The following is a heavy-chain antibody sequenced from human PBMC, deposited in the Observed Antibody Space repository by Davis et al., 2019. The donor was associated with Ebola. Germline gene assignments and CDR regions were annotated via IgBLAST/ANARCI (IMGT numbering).Heavy chain of an antibody. D-gene: IGHD2/OR15-2a*01. CDR3: AKGGARYFYHYYGMDV. J-gene: IGHJ6*02. Sequence: GESLKISCAAPGFTFSNYAMSWVRQAPGKGLEWVSGISGSGATTYYADSVKGRFTISRDNSKNTLYLQMNSLRADDTALYYCAKGGARYFYHYYGMDVWGQGTTVTVSS. CDR2: ISGSGATT. V-gene: IGHV3-23*01. CDR1: GFTFSNYA.